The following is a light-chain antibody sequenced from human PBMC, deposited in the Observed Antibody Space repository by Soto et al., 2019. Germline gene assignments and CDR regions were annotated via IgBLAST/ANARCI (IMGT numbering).Light chain of an antibody. CDR3: SSYTSSSTLVV. J-gene: IGLJ1*01. CDR2: EVS. Sequence: QSALTQPASVSGSPGQSITISCTGTSRDVGGYNYVSWYQQHPGKAPKLIIYEVSNRPSGVSNRFSGSKSGNTGSLNISGLQDEDEADYYCSSYTSSSTLVVFGTGTKLTVL. CDR1: SRDVGGYNY. V-gene: IGLV2-14*01.